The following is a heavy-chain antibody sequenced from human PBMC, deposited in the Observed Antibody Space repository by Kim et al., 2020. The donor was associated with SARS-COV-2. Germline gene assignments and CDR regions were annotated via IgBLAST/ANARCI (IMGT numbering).Heavy chain of an antibody. Sequence: GGSLRLSCAASGFTFTSYWMPWVRQAPGKGLVWVSRINSDGGTTSYADSGKGRFTISRDNAKSTLYLQMNSLRAEDTAVYYCASRRYTGTYYYFDYWGQGTLVTVSS. CDR3: ASRRYTGTYYYFDY. V-gene: IGHV3-74*01. J-gene: IGHJ4*02. CDR2: INSDGGTT. CDR1: GFTFTSYW. D-gene: IGHD1-26*01.